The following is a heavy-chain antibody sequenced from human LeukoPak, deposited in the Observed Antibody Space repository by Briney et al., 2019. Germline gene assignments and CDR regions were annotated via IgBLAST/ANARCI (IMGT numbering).Heavy chain of an antibody. J-gene: IGHJ6*03. CDR2: IKQDGSEK. CDR3: ARATGTTFFATGYYMDV. CDR1: GFTFSSYC. D-gene: IGHD1-7*01. Sequence: TGGSLRLSCAASGFTFSSYCMSWVRQAPGEGLEWVANIKQDGSEKYYVDSVKGRFTISRDNAKNSLYLQMNSLRAEDTAVYYCARATGTTFFATGYYMDVWGKGTTVTVSS. V-gene: IGHV3-7*01.